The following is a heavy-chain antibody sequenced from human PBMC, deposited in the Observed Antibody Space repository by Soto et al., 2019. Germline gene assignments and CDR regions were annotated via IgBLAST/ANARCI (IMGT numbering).Heavy chain of an antibody. D-gene: IGHD1-7*01. J-gene: IGHJ3*01. Sequence: VQLVESGGGVVQPGRSLRLSCAASGFTFSSYGMHWVRQAPGKGLEWVSRISGDGSSTTYADSVRGRFTISRDNDKNTVYLQMDSLRAEDTAVYYCARSLPGTYGAFDLWGQGTMVTVSS. CDR1: GFTFSSYG. V-gene: IGHV3-74*02. CDR3: ARSLPGTYGAFDL. CDR2: ISGDGSST.